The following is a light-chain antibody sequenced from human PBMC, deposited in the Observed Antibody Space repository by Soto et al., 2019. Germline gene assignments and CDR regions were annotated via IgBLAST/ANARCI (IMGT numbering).Light chain of an antibody. J-gene: IGKJ5*01. V-gene: IGKV3-15*01. Sequence: VMTQSPATISVSPGGRATLSCRAIESVSRNLAWYQQRPGQAPRLVIYGASTRATGIPARFSGGGSGTEFTLTISSLQSEDFAVYYCQQRSSWPPTITLGQGTRLEIK. CDR1: ESVSRN. CDR2: GAS. CDR3: QQRSSWPPTIT.